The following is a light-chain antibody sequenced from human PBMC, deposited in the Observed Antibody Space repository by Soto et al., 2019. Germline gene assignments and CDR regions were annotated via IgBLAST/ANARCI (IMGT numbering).Light chain of an antibody. J-gene: IGLJ1*01. CDR2: GNN. V-gene: IGLV1-44*01. Sequence: QSVLTQPPSASRTPGQRVTISCPGGSSNIGTNTVSWYQHLPGTAPKLLIYGNNQRPSGVPDRFSGSKSGTSASLAISELQSDDEADYYCAAWDDSLNGYVFGTGTKVTVL. CDR3: AAWDDSLNGYV. CDR1: SSNIGTNT.